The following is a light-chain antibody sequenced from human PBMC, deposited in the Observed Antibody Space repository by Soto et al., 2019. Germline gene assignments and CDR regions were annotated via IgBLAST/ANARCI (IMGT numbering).Light chain of an antibody. CDR2: GAS. CDR1: QSVLNSANNKNY. CDR3: LQYDSTPIT. V-gene: IGKV4-1*01. Sequence: DVVMTQSPDSLTVSLGERATIDCRSSQSVLNSANNKNYLAWYQQKPGQSPNLLIYGASSRESGVPDRFSGSGSGTDFTLTFSGRQADDVAVYYCLQYDSTPITLGQGKRVEI. J-gene: IGKJ5*01.